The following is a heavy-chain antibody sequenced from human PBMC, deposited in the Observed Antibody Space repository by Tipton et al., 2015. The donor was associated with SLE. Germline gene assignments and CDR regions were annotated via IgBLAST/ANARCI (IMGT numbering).Heavy chain of an antibody. Sequence: SLRLSCAASGFTFSTYTMNWVRQTPGKGLEWVSFISGSTKYIDYVDSGKGRFTTSRDNTKSSVYLQMNNLRGEDTGVYYCASGSLYFDWLLDYWGQGTLVNVSS. J-gene: IGHJ4*02. CDR3: ASGSLYFDWLLDY. V-gene: IGHV3-21*06. CDR2: ISGSTKYI. CDR1: GFTFSTYT. D-gene: IGHD3-9*01.